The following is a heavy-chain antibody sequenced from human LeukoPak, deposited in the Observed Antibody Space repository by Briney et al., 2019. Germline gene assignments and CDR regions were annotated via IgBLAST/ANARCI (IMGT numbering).Heavy chain of an antibody. CDR2: ISYDGSNK. CDR1: GFTFSSYG. V-gene: IGHV3-30*03. CDR3: AFSAGVGDYDLKGAFDI. Sequence: GRSLRLSCAASGFTFSSYGVHWVRQAPGKGLEWVAVISYDGSNKYYADSVKGRFTISRDNSKNTLYLQMNSLRAEDTAVYYCAFSAGVGDYDLKGAFDIWGQGTMVTVSS. D-gene: IGHD4-17*01. J-gene: IGHJ3*02.